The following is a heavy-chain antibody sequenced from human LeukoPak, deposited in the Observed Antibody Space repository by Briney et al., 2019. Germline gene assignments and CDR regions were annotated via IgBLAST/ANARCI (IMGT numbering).Heavy chain of an antibody. CDR1: GFTFSSYA. CDR3: AKDSVTKYDFWSGPTYFVDY. Sequence: QTGGSLRLSCAASGFTFSSYAMSWVRQAPGKGLEWVSAISGSGGSTYYADSVKVRFTISRDNSKNTLYLQMNSLRAEDTAVYYCAKDSVTKYDFWSGPTYFVDYWGQGTLVTVSS. V-gene: IGHV3-23*01. CDR2: ISGSGGST. J-gene: IGHJ4*02. D-gene: IGHD3-3*01.